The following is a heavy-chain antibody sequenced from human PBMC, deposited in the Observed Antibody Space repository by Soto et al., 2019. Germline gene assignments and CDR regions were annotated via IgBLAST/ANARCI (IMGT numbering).Heavy chain of an antibody. J-gene: IGHJ5*01. V-gene: IGHV1-3*01. Sequence: GASVNVSFKASGYTFRNYSIHWLRQAPGQRPELLGWINGGNGYIKHSVIYDDRVYISRDTYASITYLEVSSLRSEDTAVYFCARGLGYCETTFCRPMRFESWGQGTPVNVSS. CDR1: GYTFRNYS. D-gene: IGHD2-15*01. CDR3: ARGLGYCETTFCRPMRFES. CDR2: INGGNGYI.